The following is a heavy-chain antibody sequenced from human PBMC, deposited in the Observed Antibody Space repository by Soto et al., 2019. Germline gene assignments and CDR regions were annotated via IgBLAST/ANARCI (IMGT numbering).Heavy chain of an antibody. V-gene: IGHV3-23*01. J-gene: IGHJ6*02. CDR3: AKGLRRLLRTQYYYGLDV. CDR2: ISGSGGNT. Sequence: XGSLRLSCAAAGVTFSPYAMTWVRQAPGKGLDRVSSISGSGGNTNYADSVKGRFTVSRDNSKRTLSLQMNSLTEEDTAIYYCAKGLRRLLRTQYYYGLDVWGRGTTVTVSS. CDR1: GVTFSPYA. D-gene: IGHD3-16*01.